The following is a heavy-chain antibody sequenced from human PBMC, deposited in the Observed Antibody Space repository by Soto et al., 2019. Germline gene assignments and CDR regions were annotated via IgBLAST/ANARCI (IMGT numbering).Heavy chain of an antibody. D-gene: IGHD3-22*01. Sequence: GGSLRLSCAASGFTFSGSAMHWVRQASGKGLEWVGRIRSKANSYATAYAASVKGRFTISRDDSKNTAYLQMNSLKTEDTAVYYCTRDSSGWIYYYYYGMDVWGQGTTVTVSS. J-gene: IGHJ6*02. V-gene: IGHV3-73*01. CDR1: GFTFSGSA. CDR2: IRSKANSYAT. CDR3: TRDSSGWIYYYYYGMDV.